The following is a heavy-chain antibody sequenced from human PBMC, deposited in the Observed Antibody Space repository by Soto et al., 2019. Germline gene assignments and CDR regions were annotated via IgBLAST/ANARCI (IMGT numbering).Heavy chain of an antibody. Sequence: QVQLVESGGGVVQPGMSLRLSCAASGFTFNDYPMNWVRQAPGKGLEWVTLISYDGNKKYYADSVKGRFAISRDTSKNTLYRQINSLKAEDTAVYYWERAVQYQFWSSQQNRYSDLWGRSTLVTVS. CDR1: GFTFNDYP. CDR3: ERAVQYQFWSSQQNRYSDL. V-gene: IGHV3-30*09. J-gene: IGHJ2*01. D-gene: IGHD3-3*01. CDR2: ISYDGNKK.